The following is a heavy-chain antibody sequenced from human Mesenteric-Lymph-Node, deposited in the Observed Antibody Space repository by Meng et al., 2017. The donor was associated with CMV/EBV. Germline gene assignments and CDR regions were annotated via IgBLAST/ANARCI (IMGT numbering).Heavy chain of an antibody. Sequence: GESLKISCAASGFTVSNSYMSWVRQAPGKGLEWVSSISSSSSYIYYADSVKGRFTISRDNSKNMMYLQMDSLRAEDTAVYYCAKDQNRYNSNPAGFDYWGQGTQVTVSS. D-gene: IGHD5-24*01. J-gene: IGHJ4*02. V-gene: IGHV3-21*06. CDR1: GFTVSNSY. CDR2: ISSSSSYI. CDR3: AKDQNRYNSNPAGFDY.